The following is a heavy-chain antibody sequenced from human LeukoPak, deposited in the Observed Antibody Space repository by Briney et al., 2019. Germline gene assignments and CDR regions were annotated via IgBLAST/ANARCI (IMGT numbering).Heavy chain of an antibody. V-gene: IGHV3-7*03. CDR1: GFTFSSYW. CDR3: AGSGSYYKAVYFDY. J-gene: IGHJ4*02. CDR2: IKQDGSEK. D-gene: IGHD3-10*01. Sequence: GGSLRLSCAASGFTFSSYWMRWVRQAPGKGLEWVANIKQDGSEKNYVDSVKGRFTISRDNAKNSLYLQMNSLRAEDTAVYYCAGSGSYYKAVYFDYWGQGTLVTVSS.